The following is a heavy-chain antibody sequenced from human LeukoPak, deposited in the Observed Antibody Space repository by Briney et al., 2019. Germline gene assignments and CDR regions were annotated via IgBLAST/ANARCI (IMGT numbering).Heavy chain of an antibody. CDR3: AKDRKPAGGFDY. D-gene: IGHD2-2*01. V-gene: IGHV3-23*01. CDR2: ISGSGGST. CDR1: GFMFRTYA. Sequence: GGSLRLSCAASGFMFRTYAMSWVRQAPGKGLEWVSAISGSGGSTYYADSVKGRFTISRDNSKNTLYLQMNSLRAEDTAVYYCAKDRKPAGGFDYWGQGTLVTVSS. J-gene: IGHJ4*02.